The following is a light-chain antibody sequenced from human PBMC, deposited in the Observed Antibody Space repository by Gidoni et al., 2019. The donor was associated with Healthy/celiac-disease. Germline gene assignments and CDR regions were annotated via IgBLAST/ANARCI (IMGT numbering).Light chain of an antibody. Sequence: DIQLTQSPSFLSASVGDRVTITCRASQGSSSYLAWYQQKPGKAPKLLIYAASTLQSGVPSRFSGRGSGTEFTLTIRSLQPEDFATYYCHQLNSYPPFTFGPGTKVDIQ. CDR3: HQLNSYPPFT. J-gene: IGKJ3*01. CDR2: AAS. CDR1: QGSSSY. V-gene: IGKV1-9*01.